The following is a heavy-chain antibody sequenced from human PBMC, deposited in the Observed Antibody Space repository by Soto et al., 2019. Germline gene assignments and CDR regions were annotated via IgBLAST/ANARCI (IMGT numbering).Heavy chain of an antibody. V-gene: IGHV4-34*01. D-gene: IGHD3-10*01. J-gene: IGHJ2*01. CDR2: INHSGST. CDR3: ARSFTMVRGVKIDWYFDL. CDR1: GGSFSGYY. Sequence: QVQLQQWGAGLLKPSETLSLTCAVYGGSFSGYYWSWIRQPPGKGLEWIGEINHSGSTNYNPSLKSRVTISVDTSKNQFSLKLSSVTAADTAVYYCARSFTMVRGVKIDWYFDLWGRGTLVTVSS.